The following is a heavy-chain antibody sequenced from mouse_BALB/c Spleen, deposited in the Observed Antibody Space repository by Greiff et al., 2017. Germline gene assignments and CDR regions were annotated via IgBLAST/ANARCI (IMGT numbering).Heavy chain of an antibody. CDR1: GFAFSSYD. V-gene: IGHV5-12-1*01. D-gene: IGHD1-2*01. Sequence: EVMLVESGGGLVKPGGSLKLSCAASGFAFSSYDMSWVRQTPEKRLEWVAYISSGGGSTYYPDTVKGRFTISRDNAKNTLYLQMSSLKSEDTAMYYCARQATSYFDYWGQGTTLTVSS. CDR3: ARQATSYFDY. J-gene: IGHJ2*01. CDR2: ISSGGGST.